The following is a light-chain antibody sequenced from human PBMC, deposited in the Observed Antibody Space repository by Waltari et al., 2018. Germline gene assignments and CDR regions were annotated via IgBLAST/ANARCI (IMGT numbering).Light chain of an antibody. V-gene: IGLV2-14*03. CDR1: NSDIGGYNS. J-gene: IGLJ3*02. Sequence: QSALTQPASVSGSLGQSINISCSGTNSDIGGYNSVSWYQQHPGEAPKLFIFDVSTRPSGGSSRFSAFKSGTTASLTISGLQAEDEADYYCCSKTSSTASIVFGGGTTLTVL. CDR2: DVS. CDR3: CSKTSSTASIV.